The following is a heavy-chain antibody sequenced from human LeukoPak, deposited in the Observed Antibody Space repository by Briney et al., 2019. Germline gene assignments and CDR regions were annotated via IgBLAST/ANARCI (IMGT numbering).Heavy chain of an antibody. V-gene: IGHV1-69*13. CDR2: ITPIFGTA. D-gene: IGHD4-23*01. J-gene: IGHJ4*02. Sequence: SVKDSCKASGGTFSSYDISWVRQAPGQGLEWMGGITPIFGTAKYAQKFQGRVTITAVESMSTAYMELSSLRSEDTAVYYCARGWLAETTVVTPYNYWGQGTLVTVSS. CDR1: GGTFSSYD. CDR3: ARGWLAETTVVTPYNY.